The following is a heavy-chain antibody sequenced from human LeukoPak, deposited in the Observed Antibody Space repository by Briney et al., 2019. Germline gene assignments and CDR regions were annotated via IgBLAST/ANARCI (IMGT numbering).Heavy chain of an antibody. Sequence: LDWVSSISSSSSYIYYADSVKGRFTISRDNAKNSLYLQMNSLRAEDTAVYYCASRTKGYWGQGTLVTVSS. CDR3: ASRTKGY. V-gene: IGHV3-21*01. J-gene: IGHJ4*02. CDR2: ISSSSSYI.